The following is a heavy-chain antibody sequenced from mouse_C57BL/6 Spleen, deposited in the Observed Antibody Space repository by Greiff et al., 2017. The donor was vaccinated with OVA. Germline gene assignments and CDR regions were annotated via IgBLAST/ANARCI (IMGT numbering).Heavy chain of an antibody. CDR3: ARGGYDGYYPDY. J-gene: IGHJ2*01. CDR1: GYTFTSYW. Sequence: QVQLQQSGAELVKPGASVKMSCKASGYTFTSYWITWVKQRPGQGLEWIGDIYPGSGSTNYNEKFKSKATLTVDTSSSTAYMQLSSLTSEDSAVYYSARGGYDGYYPDYWGQGTTLTVSS. CDR2: IYPGSGST. D-gene: IGHD2-3*01. V-gene: IGHV1-55*01.